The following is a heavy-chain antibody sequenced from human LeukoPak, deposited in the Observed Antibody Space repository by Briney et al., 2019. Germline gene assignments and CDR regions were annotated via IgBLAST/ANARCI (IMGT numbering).Heavy chain of an antibody. CDR1: GFTFSSYW. J-gene: IGHJ3*02. CDR3: ANFLLAGSDAFDI. V-gene: IGHV3-7*03. D-gene: IGHD6-19*01. CDR2: IKHDGSEK. Sequence: GGSLRLSCAASGFTFSSYWMSWVRQAPGKGLEWVANIKHDGSEKYYVDSVKGRFTISRDNAKNSLYLQMNSLRAEDTAVYYCANFLLAGSDAFDIWGQGTMVTVSS.